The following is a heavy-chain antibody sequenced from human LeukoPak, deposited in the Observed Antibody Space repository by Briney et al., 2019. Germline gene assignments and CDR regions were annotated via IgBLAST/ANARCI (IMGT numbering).Heavy chain of an antibody. CDR3: AREVTGSYLDY. D-gene: IGHD3-10*01. Sequence: SETLSLTCTVSGGSISSGGYYWNWIRQHPGKGLEWIGYIYYSGSTYYNPSLKSRVTISVDTSKDQFSLKLSSVTAADTAVYYCAREVTGSYLDYWGQGTLVTVSS. J-gene: IGHJ4*02. V-gene: IGHV4-31*03. CDR2: IYYSGST. CDR1: GGSISSGGYY.